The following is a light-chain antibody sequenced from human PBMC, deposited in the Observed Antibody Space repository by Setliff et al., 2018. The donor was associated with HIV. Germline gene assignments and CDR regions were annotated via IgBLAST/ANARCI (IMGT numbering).Light chain of an antibody. CDR2: DVS. CDR3: SSYTSSSTEV. V-gene: IGLV2-14*03. Sequence: SVLTQPASVSGSPGQSITISCTGTSSDVGGYNYVSWYQQHPGKAPKLMIYDVSNRPSGVSNRSSGSKSGNTASLTISGLQAEDEADYYCSSYTSSSTEVFGTGTKVTVL. CDR1: SSDVGGYNY. J-gene: IGLJ1*01.